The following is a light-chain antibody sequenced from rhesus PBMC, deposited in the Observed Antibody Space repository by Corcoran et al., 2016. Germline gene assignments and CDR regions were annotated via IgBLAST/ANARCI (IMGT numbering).Light chain of an antibody. CDR1: QDINNW. Sequence: DIQMTQSPSSLSASVGDRVTITCRASQDINNWLAWYRQKPGRAPKLLIYGASRLATGVPSRLSGSGSETDVTLTISSLQPEDIATYYCQQHSDTPLTFGGGTRVDLK. CDR3: QQHSDTPLT. CDR2: GAS. J-gene: IGKJ4*01. V-gene: IGKV1-69*01.